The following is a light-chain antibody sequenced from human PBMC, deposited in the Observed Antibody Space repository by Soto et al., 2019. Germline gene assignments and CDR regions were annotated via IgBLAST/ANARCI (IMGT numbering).Light chain of an antibody. CDR2: EGS. Sequence: QSALTQAASVSGSPGQSITISCTGTSSDVGSYNLVSWYQQHPGKAPKLMIYEGSKRPSGVSNRFSGSKSGNTASLTISGLQAEDEADYYFCSCAGSVVFGGGTKLTVL. CDR3: CSCAGSVV. J-gene: IGLJ2*01. CDR1: SSDVGSYNL. V-gene: IGLV2-23*01.